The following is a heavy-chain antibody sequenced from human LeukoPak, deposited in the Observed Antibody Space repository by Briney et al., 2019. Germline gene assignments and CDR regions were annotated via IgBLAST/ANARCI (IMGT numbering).Heavy chain of an antibody. CDR1: GYTFTGYY. CDR3: AREFVGGGDDRGAFEM. D-gene: IGHD2-21*02. Sequence: GASVKVSCKTSGYTFTGYYMHWVRQAPGQGLEWMGWINANSGATKSAQKFQGRVTMTRDTSISTAYMDLSRLRSDDTAIYYFAREFVGGGDDRGAFEMWGQGTMVTVSS. CDR2: INANSGAT. J-gene: IGHJ3*02. V-gene: IGHV1-2*02.